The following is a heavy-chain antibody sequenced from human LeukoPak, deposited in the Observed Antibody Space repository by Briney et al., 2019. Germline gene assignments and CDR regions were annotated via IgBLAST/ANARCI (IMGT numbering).Heavy chain of an antibody. V-gene: IGHV1-8*01. CDR3: AGGLHPY. J-gene: IGHJ4*02. Sequence: ASVNVSCKASGYTFTSYDINGVRQATGQGLEWMGWMNPNSGNTGYAQKFQGRVTMTRNSSISTAYMELSSLRSEDTAVYYCAGGLHPYWGQGTLVTVSS. CDR1: GYTFTSYD. CDR2: MNPNSGNT.